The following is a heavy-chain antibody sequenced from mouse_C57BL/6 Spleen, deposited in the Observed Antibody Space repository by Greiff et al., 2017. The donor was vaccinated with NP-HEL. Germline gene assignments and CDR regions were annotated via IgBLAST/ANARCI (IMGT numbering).Heavy chain of an antibody. V-gene: IGHV1-82*01. Sequence: VQLQQSGPELVKPGASVKISCKASGYAFSSSWMNWVKQRPGKGLEWIGRIYPGDGDTNYNGKFKGKATLTADKSSSTAYMQLSSLTSEDSAVYFCARYGSSPYYAMDYWGQGTSVTVSS. CDR1: GYAFSSSW. D-gene: IGHD1-1*01. CDR2: IYPGDGDT. CDR3: ARYGSSPYYAMDY. J-gene: IGHJ4*01.